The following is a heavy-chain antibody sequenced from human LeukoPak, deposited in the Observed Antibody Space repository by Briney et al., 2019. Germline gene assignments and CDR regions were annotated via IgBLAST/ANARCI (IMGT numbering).Heavy chain of an antibody. CDR1: GGSISSGSHY. J-gene: IGHJ4*02. CDR2: IYYSGST. D-gene: IGHD1-26*01. CDR3: ASPKRELRAFDY. V-gene: IGHV4-39*01. Sequence: PSETLSLTCTVSGGSISSGSHYWGWIRQPPGKGLEWIGTIYYSGSTFHNPSLQSRVTLSVDTSKNQFSLRLSSVTASDTAVYHCASPKRELRAFDYWGQGTLVTVSS.